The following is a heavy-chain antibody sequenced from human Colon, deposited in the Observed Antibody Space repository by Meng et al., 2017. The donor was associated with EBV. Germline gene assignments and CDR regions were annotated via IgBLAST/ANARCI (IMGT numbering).Heavy chain of an antibody. J-gene: IGHJ4*02. V-gene: IGHV4-34*01. D-gene: IGHD1-26*01. CDR2: INHSGST. Sequence: QAQLQQWCAGLLKPSETLSLTCAVYGGSFSGYYWSWIRQPPEKGLEWIGEINHSGSTNYNPSLKSRVTISVDTSKKQFSLKLSSVTAADTAVYYCARGPGGSYYLYYFDYWGQGTLVTVSS. CDR3: ARGPGGSYYLYYFDY. CDR1: GGSFSGYY.